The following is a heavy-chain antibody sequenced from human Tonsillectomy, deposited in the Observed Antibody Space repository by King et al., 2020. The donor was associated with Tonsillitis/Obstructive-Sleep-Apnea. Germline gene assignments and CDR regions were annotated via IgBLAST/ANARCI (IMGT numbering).Heavy chain of an antibody. V-gene: IGHV4-31*01. CDR1: GASISSGGYY. J-gene: IGHJ6*03. D-gene: IGHD2-8*02. Sequence: VQLQESGPGLVKPSQTLSLTCTVSGASISSGGYYWSWIRQHPGKVLEWIGYIYYSGSTYYNPSLKSLVTKSVNTSKNQFSLKLSSVTAADTAVYYCARSSGQDYYYMDVWGKGTTVTVSS. CDR3: ARSSGQDYYYMDV. CDR2: IYYSGST.